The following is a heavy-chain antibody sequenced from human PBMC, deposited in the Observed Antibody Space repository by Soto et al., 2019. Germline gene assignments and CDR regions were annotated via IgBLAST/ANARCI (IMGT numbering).Heavy chain of an antibody. CDR3: AKEGRYSSSRGYFDY. J-gene: IGHJ4*02. V-gene: IGHV3-23*01. D-gene: IGHD6-13*01. Sequence: EVQLLESGGGLVQPGGSLRLSCAASGFTFSSYGMSWVLQAPGKGMEWVSGISGSGGSTYYADSVKGRCTIYRDNPKNTLYLQMNSLRAEETAVYYCAKEGRYSSSRGYFDYWGQGPLVTVSS. CDR2: ISGSGGST. CDR1: GFTFSSYG.